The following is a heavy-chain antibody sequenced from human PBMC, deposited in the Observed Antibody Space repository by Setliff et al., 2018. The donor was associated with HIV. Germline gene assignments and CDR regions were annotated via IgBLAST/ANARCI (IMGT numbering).Heavy chain of an antibody. CDR3: ARVGIGPDSGSYFGGDY. J-gene: IGHJ4*02. CDR2: ISAYNGNT. V-gene: IGHV1-18*01. Sequence: ASVKVSCKASGYTFTSYGISWVRQAPGQGLEWMGWISAYNGNTNYAQKLQGRVTMTTDTSTSTAYMELRSLRSDDTAVYYCARVGIGPDSGSYFGGDYWGQGTLVTVSS. CDR1: GYTFTSYG. D-gene: IGHD1-26*01.